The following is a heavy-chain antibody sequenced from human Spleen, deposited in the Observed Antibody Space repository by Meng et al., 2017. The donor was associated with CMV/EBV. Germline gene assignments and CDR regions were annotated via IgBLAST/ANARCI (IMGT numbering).Heavy chain of an antibody. D-gene: IGHD1-26*01. V-gene: IGHV3-21*01. J-gene: IGHJ4*02. Sequence: GGSLRLSCTASGFVFSSYTVNWVRQAPGKGLEWVSSISASTTDIYYADSVRGRFTISRDNAKNSLYLQMNSLRVEDTAVYYCVRGWALSYWGQGTLVTVSS. CDR1: GFVFSSYT. CDR2: ISASTTDI. CDR3: VRGWALSY.